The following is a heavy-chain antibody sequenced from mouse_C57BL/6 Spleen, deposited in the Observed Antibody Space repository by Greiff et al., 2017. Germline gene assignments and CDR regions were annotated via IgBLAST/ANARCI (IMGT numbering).Heavy chain of an antibody. CDR3: ARGGYDYHCFDY. Sequence: VQLQQSGPVLVKPGASVKMSCKASGYTFTDYYMNWVKQSHGKSLEWIGVLNPYNGGTSYNQKFKGKATLTVDKSSSTAYLELNSLTSEDSAVYYCARGGYDYHCFDYWGQGTTLTVSS. J-gene: IGHJ2*01. CDR1: GYTFTDYY. V-gene: IGHV1-19*01. CDR2: LNPYNGGT. D-gene: IGHD2-4*01.